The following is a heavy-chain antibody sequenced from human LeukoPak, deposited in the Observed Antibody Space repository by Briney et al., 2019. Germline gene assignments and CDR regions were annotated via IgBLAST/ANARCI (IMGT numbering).Heavy chain of an antibody. CDR3: AKTPLAVAPGDYFDY. J-gene: IGHJ4*02. D-gene: IGHD6-19*01. V-gene: IGHV3-74*01. Sequence: GGSLRLSCAASAFTFSSYWMHWVRQAPGKGLVWVSRINSDGSSTSYADSVKGRFTISRDNAKNTLYLQMNSLRAEDTAVYYCAKTPLAVAPGDYFDYWGQGNLVTVSS. CDR2: INSDGSST. CDR1: AFTFSSYW.